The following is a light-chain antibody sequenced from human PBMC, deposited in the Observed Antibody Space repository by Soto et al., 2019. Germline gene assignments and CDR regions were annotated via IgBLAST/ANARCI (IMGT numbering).Light chain of an antibody. CDR1: SSDIGGYYY. Sequence: QSALTQPASVSGSPGQSITISCTGTSSDIGGYYYVSWYQHHPGKAPKLLIYQVTNRPSRVSNRFSGSKSGNTASLTISGLQADDEADYFCCSSAPESTYVFGSGTKVTVL. V-gene: IGLV2-14*01. CDR3: CSSAPESTYV. CDR2: QVT. J-gene: IGLJ1*01.